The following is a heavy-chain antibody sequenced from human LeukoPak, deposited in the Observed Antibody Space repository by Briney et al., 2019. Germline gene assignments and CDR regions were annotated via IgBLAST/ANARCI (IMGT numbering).Heavy chain of an antibody. CDR3: AKVRGSYYYYGMDV. CDR1: GFTFSSYA. D-gene: IGHD3-16*01. V-gene: IGHV3-23*01. J-gene: IGHJ6*02. Sequence: GGSLRLSCAASGFTFSSYAMGWVRQAPGKGLEWVSVISGSGGSTDYGDSVKGRFTISRDNSKNTLYLQMNSLRAEDTAVYYCAKVRGSYYYYGMDVWGQGTTVTVSS. CDR2: ISGSGGST.